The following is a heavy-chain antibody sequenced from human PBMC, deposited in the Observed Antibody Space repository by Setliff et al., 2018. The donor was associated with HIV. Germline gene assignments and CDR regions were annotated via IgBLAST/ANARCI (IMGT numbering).Heavy chain of an antibody. V-gene: IGHV1-2*02. D-gene: IGHD2-21*01. CDR2: INPNSGGT. CDR3: ARALPAGRLQKLSQKTMDV. CDR1: GYTFTGYY. J-gene: IGHJ6*02. Sequence: GASVKVSCKASGYTFTGYYMHWVRQAPGQGLEWMGWINPNSGGTNYAQKFQGRVTMTRDTSISTAYMELSRLRSDDTAMYYCARALPAGRLQKLSQKTMDVWGQGTSVTVSS.